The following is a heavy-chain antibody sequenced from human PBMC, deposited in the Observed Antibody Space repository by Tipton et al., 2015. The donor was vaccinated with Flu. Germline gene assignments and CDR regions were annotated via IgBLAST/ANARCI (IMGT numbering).Heavy chain of an antibody. CDR2: IHRSGST. D-gene: IGHD2-8*01. CDR1: GDSIRNDYF. CDR3: ARGNGDANTYLDS. V-gene: IGHV4-38-2*01. J-gene: IGHJ4*02. Sequence: TLSLTCAVSGDSIRNDYFWGWIRQPPGKGLEWIATIHRSGSTKYNPSLKSRVTISVDTSKNHFSLEMRSVTAADTAVYYCARGNGDANTYLDSWGQGTLVTVSS.